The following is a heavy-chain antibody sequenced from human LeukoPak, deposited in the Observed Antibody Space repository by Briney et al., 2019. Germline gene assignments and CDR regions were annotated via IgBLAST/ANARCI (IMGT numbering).Heavy chain of an antibody. J-gene: IGHJ4*02. CDR3: ARGENYDILTGYLFDY. CDR1: GGSISSGDYY. V-gene: IGHV4-30-4*01. Sequence: PSEILSLTCTVSGGSISSGDYYWSWIRQPPGKGLEWIGYIYYSGSTYYNPSLKSRVTISVDTSKNQFSLKLSSVTAADTAVYYCARGENYDILTGYLFDYWGQGTLVTVSS. CDR2: IYYSGST. D-gene: IGHD3-9*01.